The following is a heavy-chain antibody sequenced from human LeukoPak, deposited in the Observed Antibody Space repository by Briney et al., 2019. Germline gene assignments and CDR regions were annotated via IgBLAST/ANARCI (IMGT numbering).Heavy chain of an antibody. D-gene: IGHD4-17*01. CDR3: ARLVRGGYGDSHFDY. Sequence: SETLSLTCAVYGGSFSGYYWSWIRQPPGKGLEWIGEINHSGSTNYNPSLKSRVTISVDTPKNQFSLKLSSVTAADTAVYYCARLVRGGYGDSHFDYWGQGTLVTVSS. CDR1: GGSFSGYY. V-gene: IGHV4-34*01. CDR2: INHSGST. J-gene: IGHJ4*02.